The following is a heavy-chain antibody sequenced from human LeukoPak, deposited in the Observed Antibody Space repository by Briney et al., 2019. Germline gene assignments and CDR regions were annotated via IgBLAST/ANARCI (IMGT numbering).Heavy chain of an antibody. Sequence: SETLSLTCTVSGGSISSSSYYWGWIRQPPGKGLEWIGSIYYSGSTCYNPSLKSRVTISVDTSKNQFSLKLSSVTAADTAVYYCARHKGYSSSWYGKNWFDPWGQGTLVTVSS. CDR1: GGSISSSSYY. CDR2: IYYSGST. D-gene: IGHD6-13*01. J-gene: IGHJ5*02. CDR3: ARHKGYSSSWYGKNWFDP. V-gene: IGHV4-39*01.